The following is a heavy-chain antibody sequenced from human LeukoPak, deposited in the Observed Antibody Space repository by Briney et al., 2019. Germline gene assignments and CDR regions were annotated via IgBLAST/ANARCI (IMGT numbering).Heavy chain of an antibody. CDR2: IHYSGGT. J-gene: IGHJ4*02. D-gene: IGHD6-13*01. V-gene: IGHV4-59*02. CDR3: ARAYSRGIFDY. CDR1: GGSVSTYY. Sequence: SETLSLTCTVSGGSVSTYYWSWIRQPPGKGLEWIGYIHYSGGTYYDSSLKSRVTISIDTSKNQFSLELSSVTAADTAVYYCARAYSRGIFDYWGQGTLVTVSS.